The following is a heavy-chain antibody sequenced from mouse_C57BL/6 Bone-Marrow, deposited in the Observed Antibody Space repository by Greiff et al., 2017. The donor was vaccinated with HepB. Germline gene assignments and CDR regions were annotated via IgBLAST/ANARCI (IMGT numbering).Heavy chain of an antibody. CDR3: AKKSFYNYVSRGGQWYFDV. CDR1: GFSLTSYG. V-gene: IGHV2-3*01. CDR2: IWGDGGT. Sequence: VQLVESGPGLVAPSQSLSITCTASGFSLTSYGVSWVRQPPGKGLEWLGGIWGDGGTNYHSALISRLSISKDNSKSQVLLKLNSRQTDDTATYCCAKKSFYNYVSRGGQWYFDVWGTGTTVTVSS. D-gene: IGHD1-1*01. J-gene: IGHJ1*03.